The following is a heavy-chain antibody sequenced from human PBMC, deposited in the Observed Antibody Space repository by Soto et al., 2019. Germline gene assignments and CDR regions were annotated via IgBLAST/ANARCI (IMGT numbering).Heavy chain of an antibody. CDR1: GNSLPRYG. CDR3: ATSGGDWYFDL. V-gene: IGHV1-18*01. D-gene: IGHD1-26*01. Sequence: QVQLEQSGAEVKKPGASVKVSCKASGNSLPRYGITWVRQVPGQGPEWMGWISGYNGNTNYGQKVQGRVIMTTDTSTNTAYMELRSLTPADTAVYYCATSGGDWYFDLWGRGTLVTVSS. J-gene: IGHJ2*01. CDR2: ISGYNGNT.